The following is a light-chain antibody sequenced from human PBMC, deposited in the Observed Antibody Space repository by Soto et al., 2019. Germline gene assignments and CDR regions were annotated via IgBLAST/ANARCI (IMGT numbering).Light chain of an antibody. J-gene: IGKJ2*01. CDR2: AAS. CDR3: QQSYSTPYT. CDR1: QSISSY. V-gene: IGKV1-39*01. Sequence: DIQMTQSQSSLSASVGDKGTITCRASQSISSYLNGYQQKTGKAPKLLIYAASSLQSGVPSRFSGSGSGTDFTLTISSLQPEDFATYSCQQSYSTPYTFGQGTKLEIK.